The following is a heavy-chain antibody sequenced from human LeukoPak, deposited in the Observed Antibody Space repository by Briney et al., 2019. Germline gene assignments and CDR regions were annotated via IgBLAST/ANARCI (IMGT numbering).Heavy chain of an antibody. D-gene: IGHD5-12*01. CDR2: ISYDGSNK. V-gene: IGHV3-30*18. CDR3: AKDRRDGGYPYYFDY. Sequence: GRSLRLSCAASGFTFSSYGMHWVRQAPGKGLEWVAVISYDGSNKYYADSVKGRFTISRDNSKNTLYLQMNSLRAEDTAVYYCAKDRRDGGYPYYFDYWGQGTLVTVSS. J-gene: IGHJ4*02. CDR1: GFTFSSYG.